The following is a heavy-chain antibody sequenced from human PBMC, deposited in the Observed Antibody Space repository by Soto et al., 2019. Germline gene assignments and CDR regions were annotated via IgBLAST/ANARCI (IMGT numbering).Heavy chain of an antibody. CDR2: IFYSGTT. CDR1: GGSISSGGHF. J-gene: IGHJ4*02. D-gene: IGHD1-1*01. Sequence: SETLSLTCTVSGGSISSGGHFWSWIRQPPGKGLEWIGNIFYSGTTYYNPSLKGRVTISVDTSKNQFSLKLSSVTAADTAVYFCARGVLYWGQGTLVTVSS. V-gene: IGHV4-31*03. CDR3: ARGVLY.